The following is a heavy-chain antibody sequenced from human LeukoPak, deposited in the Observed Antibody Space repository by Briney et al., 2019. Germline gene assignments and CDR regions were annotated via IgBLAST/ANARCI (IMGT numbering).Heavy chain of an antibody. J-gene: IGHJ6*03. CDR3: AKTVGASLYYPYYMDV. CDR1: GYTFSSNW. Sequence: GESLKISCKGSGYTFSSNWIGWVRRMPGKGLEWMGIIYPGDSDTKYSPSFEGQVTISADKSISTAYLQWSSLKASDTAMYYCAKTVGASLYYPYYMDVWGKGTPVTVPS. V-gene: IGHV5-51*01. CDR2: IYPGDSDT. D-gene: IGHD1-26*01.